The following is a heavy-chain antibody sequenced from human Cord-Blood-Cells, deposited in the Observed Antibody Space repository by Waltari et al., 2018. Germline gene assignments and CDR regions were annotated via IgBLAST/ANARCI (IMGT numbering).Heavy chain of an antibody. Sequence: QVQLVESGGGVVQPGRYLRLSCAASGFTFSSYGMHWVRQAPGKGLEWVEVKTYDGRNKSYAEAVKGLFTISRDNSKNTLYLQMNSLRAEDTAVYDCAKDWHYGSGSYYDYWGQGTLVTVSS. J-gene: IGHJ4*02. CDR2: KTYDGRNK. CDR3: AKDWHYGSGSYYDY. V-gene: IGHV3-30*18. CDR1: GFTFSSYG. D-gene: IGHD3-10*01.